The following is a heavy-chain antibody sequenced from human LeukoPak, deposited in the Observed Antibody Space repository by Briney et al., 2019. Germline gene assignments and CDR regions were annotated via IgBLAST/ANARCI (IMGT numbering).Heavy chain of an antibody. CDR1: GFMFNNYW. D-gene: IGHD6-6*01. V-gene: IGHV3-7*01. Sequence: PGGSLRLSCAASGFMFNNYWMTWVRQAPGKGLEWVGNINQDGSDKYYVDSVKGRFTISRDNAKNSLYLQMNSLRAEDTAVYYCARADSSIAARLSRSSIFNYYYYMDVWGKGTTVTVSS. J-gene: IGHJ6*03. CDR2: INQDGSDK. CDR3: ARADSSIAARLSRSSIFNYYYYMDV.